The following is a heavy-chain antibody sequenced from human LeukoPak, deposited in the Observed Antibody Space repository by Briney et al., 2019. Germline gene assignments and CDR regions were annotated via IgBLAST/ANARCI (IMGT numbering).Heavy chain of an antibody. CDR2: IYYSGST. CDR3: ARGDSSSSHYYYYGMDV. D-gene: IGHD6-13*01. J-gene: IGHJ6*02. Sequence: SETLSLTCTVSGGSISSYYWSWIRQPPGKGLEWIGYIYYSGSTNYNPSLKSRVTISVDTSKNQFSLKLSSVTAADTAVYYCARGDSSSSHYYYYGMDVWGQGTTVTVSS. V-gene: IGHV4-59*01. CDR1: GGSISSYY.